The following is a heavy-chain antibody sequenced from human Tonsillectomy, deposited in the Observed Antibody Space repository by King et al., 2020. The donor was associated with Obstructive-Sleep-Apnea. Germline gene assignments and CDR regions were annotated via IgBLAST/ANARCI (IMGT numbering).Heavy chain of an antibody. V-gene: IGHV3-30*04. J-gene: IGHJ6*02. Sequence: VQLVESGGGVVQPGRSLRLSCAASGFTFSSYAMHWVRQAPGKGLEWVAIVSYDGSNNYYADSVKGRFTISRDNSKNTLYLQMNSLRTEDTAVYYCARDHYYYYRMDVWGQGTTVTVSS. CDR1: GFTFSSYA. CDR3: ARDHYYYYRMDV. CDR2: VSYDGSNN.